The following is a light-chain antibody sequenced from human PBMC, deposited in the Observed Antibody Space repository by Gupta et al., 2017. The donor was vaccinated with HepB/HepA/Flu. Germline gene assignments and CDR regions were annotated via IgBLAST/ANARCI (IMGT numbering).Light chain of an antibody. CDR1: QGISTY. CDR3: QHLHSYPPIT. Sequence: DIQLTRSPSFLSASVGDRVTITCRASQGISTYLAWYQQEPGKAPKLLIYAASTLQSGVPSRFSGSGSGTEFTLTISSLQPEDFATYYCQHLHSYPPITFGQGTRLEIK. V-gene: IGKV1-9*01. J-gene: IGKJ5*01. CDR2: AAS.